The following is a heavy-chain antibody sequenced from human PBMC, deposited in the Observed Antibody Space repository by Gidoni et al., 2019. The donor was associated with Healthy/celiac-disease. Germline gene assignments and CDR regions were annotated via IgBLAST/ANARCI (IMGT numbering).Heavy chain of an antibody. CDR3: ARANYDILTGYIGQFDY. V-gene: IGHV3-11*01. CDR1: GFTFSHYY. D-gene: IGHD3-9*01. J-gene: IGHJ4*02. Sequence: QVQQVESGGGLVQPGGSLRLSCAASGFTFSHYYMSWIRQAPGKGLGWVSYISSSGSTIYYADSVKGRFTISRDNAKNSLYLQMNSLRAEDTAVYYCARANYDILTGYIGQFDYWGQGTLVTVSS. CDR2: ISSSGSTI.